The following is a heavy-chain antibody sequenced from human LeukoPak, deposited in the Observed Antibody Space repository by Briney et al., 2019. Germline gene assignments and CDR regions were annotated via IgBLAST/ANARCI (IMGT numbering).Heavy chain of an antibody. D-gene: IGHD4-17*01. V-gene: IGHV3-23*01. Sequence: GGSLRLSCAASGFTFSSYAMSWVRQAPGKGLEWVSAICGSGGTTYYADSVKGWSTFSRDNSKNTLYLQMNSLRAEDPAVYYCAIPIAYGDYSFDYWGQGAPVTVSS. CDR2: ICGSGGTT. CDR1: GFTFSSYA. CDR3: AIPIAYGDYSFDY. J-gene: IGHJ4*02.